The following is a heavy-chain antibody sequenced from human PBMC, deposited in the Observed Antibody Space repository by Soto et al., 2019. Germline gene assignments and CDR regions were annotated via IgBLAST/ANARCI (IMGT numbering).Heavy chain of an antibody. CDR3: ARGGGSYGHVFDY. D-gene: IGHD1-26*01. CDR2: IYYSGST. J-gene: IGHJ4*02. V-gene: IGHV4-39*01. CDR1: GGSISSSGYY. Sequence: SETLSLTCTVSGGSISSSGYYWGWIRQPPGKGLEWIGSIYYSGSTYYNPSLKSRVTISVDSSKSQSSLKVTSVTAADTAVYSCARGGGSYGHVFDYWGQGTLVTVSS.